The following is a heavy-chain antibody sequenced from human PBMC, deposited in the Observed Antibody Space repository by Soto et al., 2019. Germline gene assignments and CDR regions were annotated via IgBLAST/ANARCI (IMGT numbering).Heavy chain of an antibody. CDR2: INPSGCST. V-gene: IGHV1-46*01. CDR1: GYTFTSYY. J-gene: IGHJ4*02. Sequence: GASVKVSCKASGYTFTSYYMHWVRQAPGQGLEWMGIINPSGCSTSYAQKFQGRVTMTRDTSTSTVYMELSSLRSEDTAVYYCARVHGDYAVSATFDYWGQGTLVTVSS. D-gene: IGHD4-17*01. CDR3: ARVHGDYAVSATFDY.